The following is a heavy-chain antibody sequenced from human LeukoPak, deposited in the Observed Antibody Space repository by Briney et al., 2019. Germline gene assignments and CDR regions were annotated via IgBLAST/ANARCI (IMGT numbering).Heavy chain of an antibody. Sequence: SEPLTLTCTVSGGSISSSPYYWGWIRQPPGKGLEWIGTIYYSGSTYYNPSLKSRVTISVDTSKNQFSLKLSSVTAADTAVYYCASQLFPLAVSWFDYWGQGTLVTVSS. V-gene: IGHV4-39*01. D-gene: IGHD6-19*01. J-gene: IGHJ4*02. CDR1: GGSISSSPYY. CDR3: ASQLFPLAVSWFDY. CDR2: IYYSGST.